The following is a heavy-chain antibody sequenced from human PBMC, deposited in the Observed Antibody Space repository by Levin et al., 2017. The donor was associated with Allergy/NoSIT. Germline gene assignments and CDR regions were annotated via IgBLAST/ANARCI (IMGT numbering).Heavy chain of an antibody. CDR1: GFTFNTYA. J-gene: IGHJ6*03. D-gene: IGHD3-10*01. CDR2: ISYHGSNK. V-gene: IGHV3-30*18. Sequence: GESLKISCAASGFTFNTYAMHWVRQAPGKGLEWVAVISYHGSNKYYADSVKGRFSVSRDNSKNTLYLQMNSLRAEDSAVYYWAKDRGVYGSGRYNYMDVWGKGTTVTVSS. CDR3: AKDRGVYGSGRYNYMDV.